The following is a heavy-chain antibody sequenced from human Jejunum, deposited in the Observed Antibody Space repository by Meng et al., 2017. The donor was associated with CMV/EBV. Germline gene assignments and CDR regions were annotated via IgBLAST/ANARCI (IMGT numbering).Heavy chain of an antibody. CDR2: IGQSDSTT. D-gene: IGHD2/OR15-2a*01. V-gene: IGHV3-48*03. CDR3: ARGGSGSYFLRYFDY. Sequence: FTCSSYEMSGVRQTPGKGLEWISYIGQSDSTTYYADSVKGRFTISRDNVKNSLYLLMESLRPEDTAVYYCARGGSGSYFLRYFDYFGQGALVTVSS. J-gene: IGHJ4*02. CDR1: FTCSSYE.